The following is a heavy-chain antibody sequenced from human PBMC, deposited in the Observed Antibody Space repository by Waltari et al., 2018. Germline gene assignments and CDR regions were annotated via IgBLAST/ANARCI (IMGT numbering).Heavy chain of an antibody. CDR1: GGTFSSYT. V-gene: IGHV1-69*08. J-gene: IGHJ4*02. D-gene: IGHD3-16*02. CDR2: INPILGIA. CDR3: AREMTFGGVIVRYYFDY. Sequence: QVQLVQSGAEVKKPGSSVKVSCKASGGTFSSYTISWVRQAPGQGLGWMGRINPILGIANYARKVQGRVTITAEKSTSTAYMELSSRRSEDTAVYYCAREMTFGGVIVRYYFDYWGQGTLVTVSS.